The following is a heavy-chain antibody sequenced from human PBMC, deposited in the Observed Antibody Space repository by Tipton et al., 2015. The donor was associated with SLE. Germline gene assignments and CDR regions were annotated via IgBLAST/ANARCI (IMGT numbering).Heavy chain of an antibody. V-gene: IGHV4-4*09. CDR2: INPSGRT. CDR1: GGSISSNY. Sequence: TLSLTCSVSGGSISSNYWIWIRQPPGKGLEWIGEINPSGRTNYNPSLKGRVTISVDPAKNQFSLRLTSVTAADTAVYYCARGMVTWRGAILGVDVWGQGTTVNVSS. D-gene: IGHD2-21*02. CDR3: ARGMVTWRGAILGVDV. J-gene: IGHJ6*02.